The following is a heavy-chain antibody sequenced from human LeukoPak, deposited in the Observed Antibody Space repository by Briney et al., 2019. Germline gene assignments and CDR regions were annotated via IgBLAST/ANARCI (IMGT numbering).Heavy chain of an antibody. D-gene: IGHD3-22*01. J-gene: IGHJ6*02. V-gene: IGHV1-8*01. CDR1: GYTFTSYD. CDR2: MNPSSGNT. Sequence: ASVKVSCKASGYTFTSYDINWVRQATGQALEWLGWMNPSSGNTGYAQKFQGRVTMTRDTSISTAYMELSSLRSEDTAVYYCARVAYYYDSAGLYLNYFYGMDVWGQGTTVTVSS. CDR3: ARVAYYYDSAGLYLNYFYGMDV.